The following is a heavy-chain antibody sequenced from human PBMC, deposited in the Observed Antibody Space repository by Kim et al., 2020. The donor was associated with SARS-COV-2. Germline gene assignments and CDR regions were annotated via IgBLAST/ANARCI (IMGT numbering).Heavy chain of an antibody. CDR3: AINWNADY. Sequence: GGSLRLSCAASGFTFSNYAMSWVRQAPGKGLEWVSIISGSDGSTYYVDSVKGRFTVSRDNSKNTLYLQMNSLRAKDTAVYYCAINWNADYWGQGTLVTVSS. CDR1: GFTFSNYA. CDR2: ISGSDGST. J-gene: IGHJ4*02. D-gene: IGHD1-1*01. V-gene: IGHV3-23*01.